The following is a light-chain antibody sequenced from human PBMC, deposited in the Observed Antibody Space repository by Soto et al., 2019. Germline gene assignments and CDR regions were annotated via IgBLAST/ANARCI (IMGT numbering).Light chain of an antibody. CDR2: GAS. V-gene: IGKV3-15*01. Sequence: EIVMTQSPATLSVSPGERATLSCRASQSVSSNLAWYQQKPGQAPRLLIYGASTRAAGIPARFSGSGSETEFTLAISSLQSEDFAVYYCQQYNKWPETFGQGTKVAFK. J-gene: IGKJ1*01. CDR3: QQYNKWPET. CDR1: QSVSSN.